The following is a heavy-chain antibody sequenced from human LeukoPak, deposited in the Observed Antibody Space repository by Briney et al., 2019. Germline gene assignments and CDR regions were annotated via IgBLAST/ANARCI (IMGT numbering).Heavy chain of an antibody. J-gene: IGHJ4*02. CDR1: GYSFTSYW. CDR3: ATSSGGDWKGTFFPPDFDY. D-gene: IGHD2-21*02. CDR2: IYPGDSDT. V-gene: IGHV5-51*01. Sequence: GESLKISCKGSGYSFTSYWIGWVRQMPGKGLEWMGIIYPGDSDTRYSPSFQGQVTISADKSISTAYLQWSSLKASDTAMYYCATSSGGDWKGTFFPPDFDYWGQGTLVTVSS.